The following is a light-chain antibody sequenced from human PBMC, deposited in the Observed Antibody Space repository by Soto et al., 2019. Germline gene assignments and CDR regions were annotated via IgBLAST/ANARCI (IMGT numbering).Light chain of an antibody. CDR1: SSNVGGYNY. CDR3: SSDANNNNLV. CDR2: EVS. Sequence: QSVLTQPTSASGSPGQSVTISCTGTSSNVGGYNYVSWYQQHPGKAPKLMIYEVSKRPSGVPDRFSGSKSGNTASLTVSGLQAEDEADYYCSSDANNNNLVFGGGTKLTVL. V-gene: IGLV2-8*01. J-gene: IGLJ3*02.